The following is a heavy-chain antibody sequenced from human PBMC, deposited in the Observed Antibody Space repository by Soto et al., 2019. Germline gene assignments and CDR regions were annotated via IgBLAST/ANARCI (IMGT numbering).Heavy chain of an antibody. V-gene: IGHV4-34*01. Sequence: ETLSLTCAVHGGSFSGYYWSWIRQPPGKGLEWIGEINHSGSTNYNPSLKSRVTISVDTSKNQFSLKLSSVTAADTAVYYCARDDIVVVPAAIGETYYYYGMDVWGQGTTVTVSS. CDR3: ARDDIVVVPAAIGETYYYYGMDV. CDR1: GGSFSGYY. CDR2: INHSGST. J-gene: IGHJ6*02. D-gene: IGHD2-2*01.